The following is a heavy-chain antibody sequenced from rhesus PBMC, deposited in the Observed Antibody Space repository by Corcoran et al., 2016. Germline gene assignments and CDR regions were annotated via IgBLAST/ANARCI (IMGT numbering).Heavy chain of an antibody. CDR3: TRGGWNNYFDY. CDR1: GYTFTNYY. J-gene: IGHJ4*01. D-gene: IGHD1-20*01. CDR2: ISPYHGNK. V-gene: IGHV1-180*01. Sequence: QVQLVQSGAEIKQPGASVKLSCKASGYTFTNYYMHWVRQAPGQGLEWLGPISPYHGNKNYPQNCQGRVTITADTSTSTGYMELSSLRSEDTAVYYCTRGGWNNYFDYWGQGVLVTVSS.